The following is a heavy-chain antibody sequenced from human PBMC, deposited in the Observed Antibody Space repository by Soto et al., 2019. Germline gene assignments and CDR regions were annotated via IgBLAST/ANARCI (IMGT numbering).Heavy chain of an antibody. CDR1: GGSISGYY. V-gene: IGHV4-4*07. CDR2: IYTSGST. CDR3: ARDGYSYDHFDY. J-gene: IGHJ4*02. Sequence: SETLSLTCTVSGGSISGYYWSWIRQPAGKGLEWIGRIYTSGSTNYNPSLKSRVTMSVDTSKNQFSLKLSSVTAADTAVYYCARDGYSYDHFDYWGQGTLVTVSS. D-gene: IGHD5-18*01.